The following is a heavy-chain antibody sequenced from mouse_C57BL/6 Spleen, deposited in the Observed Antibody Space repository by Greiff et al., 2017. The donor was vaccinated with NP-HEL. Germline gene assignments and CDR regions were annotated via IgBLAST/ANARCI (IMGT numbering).Heavy chain of an antibody. J-gene: IGHJ2*01. D-gene: IGHD1-1*01. Sequence: QVRLQQSGPELVKPGASVKISCKASGYAFSSSWMNWVKQRPGKGLEWIGRIYPGDGDTNYNGKFKGKATLTADKSSSTAYMQLSSLTSEDSAVYFCARDGSSSYYLDYWGQGTTLTVSS. CDR2: IYPGDGDT. CDR1: GYAFSSSW. V-gene: IGHV1-82*01. CDR3: ARDGSSSYYLDY.